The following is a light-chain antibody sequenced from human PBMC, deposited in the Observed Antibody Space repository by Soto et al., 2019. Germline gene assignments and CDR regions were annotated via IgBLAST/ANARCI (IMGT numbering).Light chain of an antibody. V-gene: IGLV2-23*01. Sequence: QSVLTQPASVSVSPGQSITSSCTGTSSDVGSYNLVSWYQQHPGKAPKLMIYEGGKRPSGVSNRFSGSKSGNTASLTISGLQTEDEADYYCCSYVGSSTFVFGTGTKVTVL. CDR2: EGG. J-gene: IGLJ1*01. CDR1: SSDVGSYNL. CDR3: CSYVGSSTFV.